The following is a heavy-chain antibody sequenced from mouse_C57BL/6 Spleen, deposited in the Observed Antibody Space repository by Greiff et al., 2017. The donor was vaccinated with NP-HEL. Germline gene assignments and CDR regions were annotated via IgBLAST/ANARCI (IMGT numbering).Heavy chain of an antibody. J-gene: IGHJ1*03. CDR1: GYTFTSYW. D-gene: IGHD4-1*01. CDR2: IYPGSGST. Sequence: QVQLQQPGAELVKPGASVKMSCKASGYTFTSYWITWVKQRPGQGLEWIGDIYPGSGSTNYNEKFKSKATLTVDTSYSTAYMQLSSLTSEDSAVYDCARSCWDNWYFDVWGTGTTVTVSS. CDR3: ARSCWDNWYFDV. V-gene: IGHV1-55*01.